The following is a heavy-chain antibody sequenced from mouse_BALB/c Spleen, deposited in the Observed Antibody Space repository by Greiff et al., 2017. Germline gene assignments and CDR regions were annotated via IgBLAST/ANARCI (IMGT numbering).Heavy chain of an antibody. CDR2: ISSGGST. Sequence: EVQLMESGGGLVKPGGSLKLSCAASGFTFSSYAMSWVRQTPEKRLEWVASISSGGSTYYPDSVKGRFTISRDNARNILYLQMSSLRSEDTAMYYCAREGYYDYAYYAMDYWGQGTSVTVSS. D-gene: IGHD2-4*01. CDR1: GFTFSSYA. V-gene: IGHV5-6-5*01. CDR3: AREGYYDYAYYAMDY. J-gene: IGHJ4*01.